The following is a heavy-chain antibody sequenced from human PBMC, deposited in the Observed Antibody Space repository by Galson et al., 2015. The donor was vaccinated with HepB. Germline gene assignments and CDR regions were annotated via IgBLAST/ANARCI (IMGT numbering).Heavy chain of an antibody. D-gene: IGHD3-9*01. CDR3: ASLFLLRYFDWLPIMDR. CDR2: ISGSGGGT. J-gene: IGHJ4*02. Sequence: SLRLSCAVSGFTFSSYAMSWVRQAPGKGLEWVSAISGSGGGTYYSDSVKGRFTISRDNSKNTLYLQMNSLRAEDTAVYYCASLFLLRYFDWLPIMDRWGQGTLVTVSS. CDR1: GFTFSSYA. V-gene: IGHV3-23*01.